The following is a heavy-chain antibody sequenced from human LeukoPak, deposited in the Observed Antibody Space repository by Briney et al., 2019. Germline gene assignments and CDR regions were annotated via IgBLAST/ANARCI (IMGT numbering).Heavy chain of an antibody. J-gene: IGHJ4*02. V-gene: IGHV3-48*03. D-gene: IGHD3-10*01. Sequence: PGGSLRLSCAASGFTFSSYEMNWVRQAPGKGLEWVSYISSSGSTIYYADSVKGRFTISRDNAKNSLYLQMNSLRVEDTAVYYCAKSGERRRPYYFDYWGQGTLVTVSS. CDR3: AKSGERRRPYYFDY. CDR2: ISSSGSTI. CDR1: GFTFSSYE.